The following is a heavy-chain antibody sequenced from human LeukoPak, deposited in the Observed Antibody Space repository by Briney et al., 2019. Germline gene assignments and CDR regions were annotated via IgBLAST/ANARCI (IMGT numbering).Heavy chain of an antibody. V-gene: IGHV3-49*04. CDR3: TRDLYYDFWSGYYGMDV. Sequence: GGSLRLSCTASGFTFGDYAMSWVRQAPGKGLEWVGFIRSKAYGGTTEYAASVKGRFTISRDDSKSIAYLQVNSLKTEDTAVYYCTRDLYYDFWSGYYGMDVWGQGTTVTVSS. CDR1: GFTFGDYA. CDR2: IRSKAYGGTT. J-gene: IGHJ6*02. D-gene: IGHD3-3*01.